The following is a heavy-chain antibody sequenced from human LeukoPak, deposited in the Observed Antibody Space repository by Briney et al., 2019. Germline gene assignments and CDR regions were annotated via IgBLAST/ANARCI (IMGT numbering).Heavy chain of an antibody. J-gene: IGHJ4*02. CDR3: AKAYPNVGYYGSGSFGY. V-gene: IGHV3-23*01. D-gene: IGHD3-10*01. CDR2: ISGSGSTT. CDR1: GFTFSSYA. Sequence: SGGSLRLSCAASGFTFSSYAMNWVRQAPGKGLEWVSAISGSGSTTYYADSVKGRFTISRDNAKNSLYLQMNSLRAEDTALYYCAKAYPNVGYYGSGSFGYWGQGTLVTVSS.